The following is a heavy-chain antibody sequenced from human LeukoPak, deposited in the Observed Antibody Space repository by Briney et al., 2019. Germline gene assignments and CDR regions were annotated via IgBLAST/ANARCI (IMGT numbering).Heavy chain of an antibody. D-gene: IGHD6-19*01. J-gene: IGHJ4*02. V-gene: IGHV1-69*01. CDR2: IIPIFGTA. CDR1: GGTFSSYA. Sequence: SVKVSCKASGGTFSSYAISWVRQAPGQGLEWMGEIIPIFGTANYAQKFQGRVTITADESTSTAYMELSSLRSEDTAVYYCATKREKYSSGWLLDYWGQGTLVTVSS. CDR3: ATKREKYSSGWLLDY.